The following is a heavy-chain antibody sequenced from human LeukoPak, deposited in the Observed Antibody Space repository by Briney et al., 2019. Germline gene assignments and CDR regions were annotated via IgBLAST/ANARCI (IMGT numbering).Heavy chain of an antibody. D-gene: IGHD3-22*01. CDR2: ISWNSKNI. Sequence: GGSLRLSCAASGFTFNDYAMFWVRQAPGKGLEWVSGISWNSKNIGYAASVKGRFTISRDNAKNSLYLQMNSLRAEDTAFYYCAKGNRDSSGFYYYYGMDVWGQGTTVTVSS. J-gene: IGHJ6*02. V-gene: IGHV3-9*01. CDR3: AKGNRDSSGFYYYYGMDV. CDR1: GFTFNDYA.